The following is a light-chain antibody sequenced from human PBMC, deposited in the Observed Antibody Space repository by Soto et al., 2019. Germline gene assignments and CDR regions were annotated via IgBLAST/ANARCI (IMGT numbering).Light chain of an antibody. CDR1: SGHSSYA. V-gene: IGLV4-69*01. Sequence: QLVLTQSPSASASLGASVKLTCTLSSGHSSYAIAWHQQQPEKGHRYLMKLNSDGSHSKGDGIPDRFSGSSSGAECYLTISSLQSEDEADYYCQTWGTGIHVVFGGGTKLTVL. CDR3: QTWGTGIHVV. CDR2: LNSDGSH. J-gene: IGLJ2*01.